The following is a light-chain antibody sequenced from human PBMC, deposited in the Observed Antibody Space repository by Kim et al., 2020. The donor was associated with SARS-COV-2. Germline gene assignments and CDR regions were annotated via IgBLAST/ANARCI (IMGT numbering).Light chain of an antibody. CDR2: GAS. CDR3: HQYGTSPQT. J-gene: IGKJ2*01. CDR1: QTVTSSY. V-gene: IGKV3-20*01. Sequence: LSPGEQATLSCRASQTVTSSYLAWYQQKTGQAPRLLIYGASRRATGIPDRFSGSGSGTDFTLTISGLEPEDFAVYHCHQYGTSPQTFGQGTKLEIK.